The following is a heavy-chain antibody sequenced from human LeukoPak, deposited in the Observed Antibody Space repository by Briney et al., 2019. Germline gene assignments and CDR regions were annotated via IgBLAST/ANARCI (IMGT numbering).Heavy chain of an antibody. V-gene: IGHV1-69*13. CDR3: ARASSFGEFHFDY. Sequence: ASVKVSCKASGGTFSSYAIRWVRQAPGQGLEWMGGIIPIFGTANYAQKFQGRVTITADESTSTAYMELSSLRSEDTAVYYCARASSFGEFHFDYWGQGTLVTVSS. CDR2: IIPIFGTA. D-gene: IGHD3-10*01. CDR1: GGTFSSYA. J-gene: IGHJ4*02.